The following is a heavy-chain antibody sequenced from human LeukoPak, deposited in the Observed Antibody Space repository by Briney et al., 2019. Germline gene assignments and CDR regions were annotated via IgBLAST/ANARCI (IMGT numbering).Heavy chain of an antibody. CDR1: GGSISSSYYY. V-gene: IGHV4-39*01. Sequence: SGTLSLTCTVSGGSISSSYYYWGWVRQPPGKGLEWIGSLYYSGWSTYYNPSLKSRVTISVDTSKNQFSLKLNSVTAADTAVYYCARLGCSSASCYPGNWGQGTLVAVSS. D-gene: IGHD2-2*01. J-gene: IGHJ4*02. CDR3: ARLGCSSASCYPGN. CDR2: LYYSGWST.